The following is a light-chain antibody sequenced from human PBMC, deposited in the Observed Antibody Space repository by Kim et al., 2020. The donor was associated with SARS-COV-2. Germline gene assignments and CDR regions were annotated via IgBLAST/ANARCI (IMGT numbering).Light chain of an antibody. V-gene: IGKV3-15*01. Sequence: EIVMTQSPVTLSVSPGERATLSCRASQSVSSNLAWYQQKPGQAPRLLVYGESSRATGVPARFSGSASGTEFTLTISSLQSEDFAVYYCQQYNDWPQTFGQGTKVDIK. J-gene: IGKJ1*01. CDR3: QQYNDWPQT. CDR2: GES. CDR1: QSVSSN.